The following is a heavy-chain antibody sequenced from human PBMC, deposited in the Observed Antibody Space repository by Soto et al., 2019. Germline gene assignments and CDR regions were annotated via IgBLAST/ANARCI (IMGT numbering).Heavy chain of an antibody. CDR2: ISSGGHTI. V-gene: IGHV3-11*01. CDR3: ARCQSYDNSFVSDRSQYYFDY. CDR1: GFTFSDYY. D-gene: IGHD3-10*01. J-gene: IGHJ4*02. Sequence: QVQLVESGGGLVKPGGSLRLSCAVSGFTFSDYYMSWIRQAPGKGLEWVSYISSGGHTIYNADSVRGRFTISRDSGNNSLLLQMNGLRAEDTFVYYCARCQSYDNSFVSDRSQYYFDYCGLGTLVTVSS.